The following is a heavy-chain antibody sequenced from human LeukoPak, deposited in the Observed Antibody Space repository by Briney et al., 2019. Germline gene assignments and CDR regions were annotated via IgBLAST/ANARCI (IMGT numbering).Heavy chain of an antibody. D-gene: IGHD3-22*01. Sequence: SETLSLTCAVYGGSFSGYYWSWIRQPPGKGLEWIGEINHSGSTNYNPSLKSRVTMSVDTSKNQFSLKLSSVTAADTAVYYCAREDYDSSGYYYFDYWGQGTLVTVSS. V-gene: IGHV4-34*01. CDR1: GGSFSGYY. J-gene: IGHJ4*02. CDR3: AREDYDSSGYYYFDY. CDR2: INHSGST.